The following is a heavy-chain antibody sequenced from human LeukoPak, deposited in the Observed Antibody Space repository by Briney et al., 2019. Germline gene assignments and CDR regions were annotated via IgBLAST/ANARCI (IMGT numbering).Heavy chain of an antibody. CDR1: GFTFNSYG. CDR3: AKDQGDSSGTYYYYYGMDV. V-gene: IGHV3-30*18. J-gene: IGHJ6*02. D-gene: IGHD3-22*01. Sequence: GTSLRLSCAASGFTFNSYGMYCGRQAAGKGLELVAVISYDGSNKYYADSVKGRFTISRDNSKNTLYLQMNSLRAEDTAVYYCAKDQGDSSGTYYYYYGMDVWGQGTTVTVSS. CDR2: ISYDGSNK.